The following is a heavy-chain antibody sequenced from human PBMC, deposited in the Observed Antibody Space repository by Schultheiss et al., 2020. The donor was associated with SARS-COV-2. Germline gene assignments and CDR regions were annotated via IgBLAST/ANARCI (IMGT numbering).Heavy chain of an antibody. J-gene: IGHJ4*02. CDR1: GFTFSSYA. V-gene: IGHV3-30*14. D-gene: IGHD1-26*01. CDR2: ISYDGSNK. Sequence: GGSLRLSCVASGFTFSSYAMHWVRQAPGKGLEWVAVISYDGSNKYYADSVKGRFTISRDNSKNTLYLQMSSLRAEDTAVYYCVKGMDSGSYYPTGYWGQGTLVTVSS. CDR3: VKGMDSGSYYPTGY.